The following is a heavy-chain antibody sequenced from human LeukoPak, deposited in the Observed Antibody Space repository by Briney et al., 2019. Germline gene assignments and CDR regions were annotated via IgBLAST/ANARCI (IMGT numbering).Heavy chain of an antibody. Sequence: GESLKISCKGSGYSCTSYWIGWVRQMRGKGLEWVGIIFPGDSDSRYSPSLQGQVTISADTSISTAYLQWSSLKASDTAMYFCARPYSSGWPYSFEYWGQGTLVTVSS. CDR3: ARPYSSGWPYSFEY. D-gene: IGHD6-19*01. V-gene: IGHV5-51*01. J-gene: IGHJ4*02. CDR2: IFPGDSDS. CDR1: GYSCTSYW.